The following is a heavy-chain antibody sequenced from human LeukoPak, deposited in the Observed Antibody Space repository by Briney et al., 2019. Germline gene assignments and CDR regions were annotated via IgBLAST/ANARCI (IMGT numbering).Heavy chain of an antibody. CDR2: ISAYNGNT. CDR1: GYTFTSYG. D-gene: IGHD3-10*01. V-gene: IGHV1-18*01. J-gene: IGHJ4*02. CDR3: ARDRLYYYGSGSYYTDYFDY. Sequence: ASVKVSCKASGYTFTSYGISWVRQAPGQGLEWMGWISAYNGNTNYAQKLQGRVTMTTDTSTSTAYMELRSLRSDDTAVYYCARDRLYYYGSGSYYTDYFDYWGKGTLVTVSS.